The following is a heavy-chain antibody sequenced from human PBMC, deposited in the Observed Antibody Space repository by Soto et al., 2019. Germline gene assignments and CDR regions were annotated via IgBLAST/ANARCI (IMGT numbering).Heavy chain of an antibody. J-gene: IGHJ4*02. CDR1: GYTFTSYA. Sequence: ASVKVSGKASGYTFTSYAMHWVRQAPGQRLEWMGWINAGNGNTKYSQKFQGRVAITRDTSASTAYMELSSLRSEDTAVYYCARGWDGSGWYDYWGQGTLVTVSS. V-gene: IGHV1-3*01. D-gene: IGHD6-19*01. CDR3: ARGWDGSGWYDY. CDR2: INAGNGNT.